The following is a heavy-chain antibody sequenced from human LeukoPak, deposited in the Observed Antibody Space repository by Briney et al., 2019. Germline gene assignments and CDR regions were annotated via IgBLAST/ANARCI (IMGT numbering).Heavy chain of an antibody. CDR2: IHKNAIT. CDR1: GFTVSSNY. D-gene: IGHD3-10*01. CDR3: ARSLRVRGVPDYMDV. J-gene: IGHJ6*03. V-gene: IGHV3-53*01. Sequence: GGSLRLSCAASGFTVSSNYMTWVRQAPGKGLEWVSVIHKNAITYHADTVKRRFTISRDNSKNTLYLQMNNLRADDAAVYYCARSLRVRGVPDYMDVWGKGTTVTVSS.